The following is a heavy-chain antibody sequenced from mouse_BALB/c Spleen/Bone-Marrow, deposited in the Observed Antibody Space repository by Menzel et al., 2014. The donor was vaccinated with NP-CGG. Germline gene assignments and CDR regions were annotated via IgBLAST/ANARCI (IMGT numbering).Heavy chain of an antibody. V-gene: IGHV15-2*02. J-gene: IGHJ2*01. Sequence: SGSALRSPGSSVKLSCKDFDSEVFPITYMSWVRQKPGHGFEWIGDILPRIGRTIYGQNFADKATLDADTVSNTAYLELNGLTSEDSASDDCARLYGNTFDYWGQGTTRTGSS. CDR3: ARLYGNTFDY. D-gene: IGHD1-1*01. CDR1: DSEVFPITY. CDR2: ILPRIGRT.